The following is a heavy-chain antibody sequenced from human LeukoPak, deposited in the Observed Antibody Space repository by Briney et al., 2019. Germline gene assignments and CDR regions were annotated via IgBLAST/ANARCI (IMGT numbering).Heavy chain of an antibody. J-gene: IGHJ3*02. V-gene: IGHV3-11*01. Sequence: GGSLRLSCGASGFTFSDYYMSWIRQAPGKGLEWVSHISSSGHTPIYYADSVKGRFTISRDNAKNSLYLQMNSLRAEDTALYYCAKASISPITMIVVVTALGGAFDIWGQGTMVTVSS. CDR2: ISSSGHTPI. CDR3: AKASISPITMIVVVTALGGAFDI. CDR1: GFTFSDYY. D-gene: IGHD3-22*01.